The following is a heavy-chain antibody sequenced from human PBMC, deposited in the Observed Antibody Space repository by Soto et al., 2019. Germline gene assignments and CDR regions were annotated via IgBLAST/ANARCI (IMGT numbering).Heavy chain of an antibody. CDR1: AGSTSRRTNP. D-gene: IGHD2-2*01. Sequence: SQTLRLTYTVSAGSTSRRTNPRGWIRLPQGKRLEWIGSIYYSGNTYYNPSLKSRVTISVDTSKNQFSLKLSSVTAADTAVYYCARLRAVPAAILGYHYYYGMDVWGQGTTVTVS. V-gene: IGHV4-39*01. J-gene: IGHJ6*02. CDR2: IYYSGNT. CDR3: ARLRAVPAAILGYHYYYGMDV.